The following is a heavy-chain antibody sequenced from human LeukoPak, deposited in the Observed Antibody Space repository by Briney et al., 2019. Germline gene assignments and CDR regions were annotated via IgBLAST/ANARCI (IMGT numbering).Heavy chain of an antibody. CDR1: GLTFSSYA. J-gene: IGHJ4*02. D-gene: IGHD3-10*01. Sequence: GGSLRLSCAASGLTFSSYAMSWVRQAPGKGLEWVSGISGSGGSTYYADSVKGRFTISRDNSKNTLYLEMNSLRAEDTAVYYCAKGRITMVRGVTDWGQGTLVTVSS. CDR3: AKGRITMVRGVTD. V-gene: IGHV3-23*01. CDR2: ISGSGGST.